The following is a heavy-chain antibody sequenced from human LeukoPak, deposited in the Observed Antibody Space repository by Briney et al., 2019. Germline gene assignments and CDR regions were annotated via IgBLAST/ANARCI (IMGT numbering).Heavy chain of an antibody. V-gene: IGHV3-23*01. CDR1: GFTFSSYA. CDR3: AKRSCSGGSCNFDY. J-gene: IGHJ4*02. Sequence: GGSLRLSCAASGFTFSSYAMSGVRQAPGKGLEWVSAIRSDGSITNYADSVKGRFTISRDNSKNTLDLQMNSLRADDTAVYHCAKRSCSGGSCNFDYWGQGTLVTVSS. CDR2: IRSDGSIT. D-gene: IGHD2-15*01.